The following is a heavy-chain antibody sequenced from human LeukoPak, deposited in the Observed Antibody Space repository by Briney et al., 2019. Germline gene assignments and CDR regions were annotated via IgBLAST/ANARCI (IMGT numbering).Heavy chain of an antibody. Sequence: PGRPLRLSCAASGFTFDDYAMHWVRQAPGKGLEWVSGISWNSGSIGYADSVKGRFTISRDNAKNSLYLQMNSLRAEDTALYYCAKDIKYYGSGSYPVFDYWGQGTLVTVSS. CDR1: GFTFDDYA. V-gene: IGHV3-9*01. CDR2: ISWNSGSI. CDR3: AKDIKYYGSGSYPVFDY. D-gene: IGHD3-10*01. J-gene: IGHJ4*02.